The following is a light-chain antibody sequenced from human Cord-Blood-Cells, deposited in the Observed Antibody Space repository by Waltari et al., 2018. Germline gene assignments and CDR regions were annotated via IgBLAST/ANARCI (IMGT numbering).Light chain of an antibody. CDR2: DVS. V-gene: IGLV2-14*01. Sequence: QSALTQPASVSGSPGQSITISCTGTSSDVGCYHYVSWYQQHPGKAPKLMIYDVSNRPSGVSNRLSGSKSGNTASLTISGLQAEDEADYYCSSYTSSSTWVFGGGTKLTVL. J-gene: IGLJ3*02. CDR1: SSDVGCYHY. CDR3: SSYTSSSTWV.